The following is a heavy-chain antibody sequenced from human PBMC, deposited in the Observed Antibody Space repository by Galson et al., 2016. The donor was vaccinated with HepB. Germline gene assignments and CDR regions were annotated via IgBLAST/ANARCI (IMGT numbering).Heavy chain of an antibody. V-gene: IGHV3-30-3*01. CDR1: GFTFKSYA. CDR3: ASFGGVIAYDAFDI. Sequence: SLRLSCAASGFTFKSYAMYWVRQAPGKGLEWVAVTSHDGNSNSYADSVKGRFTISRDSSKNTLYLQMNSLRVEDTAVYYCASFGGVIAYDAFDIWGQGTMVTVSS. CDR2: TSHDGNSN. D-gene: IGHD3-16*02. J-gene: IGHJ3*02.